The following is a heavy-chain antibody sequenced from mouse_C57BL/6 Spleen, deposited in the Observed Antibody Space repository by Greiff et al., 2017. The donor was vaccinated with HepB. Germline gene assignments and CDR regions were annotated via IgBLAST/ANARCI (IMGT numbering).Heavy chain of an antibody. J-gene: IGHJ4*01. V-gene: IGHV5-6*01. CDR2: ISSGGSYT. Sequence: EVQLMESGGDLVKPGGSLKLSCAASGFTFSSYGMSWVRQTPDKRLEWVATISSGGSYTYYPDSVKGRFTISRDNAKNTLYLQMSSLKSEDTSMYYCARHTGGSSPHYAMDYWGQGTSVTVSS. CDR3: ARHTGGSSPHYAMDY. CDR1: GFTFSSYG. D-gene: IGHD1-1*01.